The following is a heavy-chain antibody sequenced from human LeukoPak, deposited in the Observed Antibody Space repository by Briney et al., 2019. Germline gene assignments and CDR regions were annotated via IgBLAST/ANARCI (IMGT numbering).Heavy chain of an antibody. CDR3: AKDRTVGAFYWYFDL. J-gene: IGHJ2*01. V-gene: IGHV3-23*01. Sequence: GGSLRLSCAASGFTFSSYSMNWVRQAPGKGLEWVSGISSSGSGGNTYYADSVKGRFTISRDSSKNTLFLHMNTLRAEDTAIYYCAKDRTVGAFYWYFDLWGRGTLVTVSS. CDR2: ISSSGSGGNT. CDR1: GFTFSSYS. D-gene: IGHD1-26*01.